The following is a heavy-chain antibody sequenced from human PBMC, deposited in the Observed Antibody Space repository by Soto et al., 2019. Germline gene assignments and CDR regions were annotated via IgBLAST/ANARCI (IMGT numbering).Heavy chain of an antibody. CDR1: GGSISSSNYY. Sequence: SETLSLTCSVSGGSISSSNYYWGWIRQPPGKGLEWIGSIYYSGSTYYNPSLKSRITISVDTSKSQFSLKVSSVTAADTAVYYCARHLVTMSSDSWYYFDSWDQGTLVTVS. J-gene: IGHJ4*02. CDR2: IYYSGST. CDR3: ARHLVTMSSDSWYYFDS. D-gene: IGHD4-4*01. V-gene: IGHV4-39*01.